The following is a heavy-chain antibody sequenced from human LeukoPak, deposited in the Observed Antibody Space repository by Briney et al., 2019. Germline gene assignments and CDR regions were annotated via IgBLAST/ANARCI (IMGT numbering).Heavy chain of an antibody. D-gene: IGHD5-18*01. CDR2: IYYSGST. CDR3: ARALSDTAMVFFDY. Sequence: SETLSLTCTVSGGSISSYYWSWIRQPPGKGLEWIGYIYYSGSTNYNPSLKSRVTISVDTSKNQFSLKLSSVTAADTAVYYCARALSDTAMVFFDYWGQGTLVTVSS. CDR1: GGSISSYY. J-gene: IGHJ4*02. V-gene: IGHV4-59*01.